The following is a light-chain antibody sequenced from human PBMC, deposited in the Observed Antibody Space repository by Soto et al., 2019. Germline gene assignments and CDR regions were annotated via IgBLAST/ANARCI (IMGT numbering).Light chain of an antibody. J-gene: IGKJ4*01. CDR1: QVVANF. Sequence: DIQMTQSPSFVSASVGDRVTITGRASQVVANFLAWFQQKPAEAPRRLIYTATGLPSGVPSRFSGSASGTYFALTISGLQAEDSATYYCLQHAAYPLTFGGGTRIEIK. CDR3: LQHAAYPLT. V-gene: IGKV1-17*03. CDR2: TAT.